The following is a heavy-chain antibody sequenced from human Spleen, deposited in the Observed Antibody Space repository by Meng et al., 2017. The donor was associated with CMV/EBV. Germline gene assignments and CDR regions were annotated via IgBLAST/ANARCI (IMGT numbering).Heavy chain of an antibody. V-gene: IGHV2-5*02. CDR1: GFSLSTSGVG. J-gene: IGHJ4*02. CDR2: IYWDDDK. Sequence: QITLKESGPTLVKPTQTLTLTCTFSGFSLSTSGVGVGCIRQPPGKALEWLALIYWDDDKRYSPSLKSRLTITKDTSKNQVVLTMTNMDPVDTATYYCALRSSPLGYFDYLGQGTLGTVDS. D-gene: IGHD6-6*01. CDR3: ALRSSPLGYFDY.